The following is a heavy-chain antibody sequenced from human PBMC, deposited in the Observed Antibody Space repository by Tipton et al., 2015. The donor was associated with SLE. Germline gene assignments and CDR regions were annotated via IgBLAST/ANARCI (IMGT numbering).Heavy chain of an antibody. D-gene: IGHD2-8*01. J-gene: IGHJ4*02. CDR1: GFTFSSYW. Sequence: SLRLSCAASGFTFSSYWMHWVRQAPGKGLVWVSRINSDGISTSYADSVKGRFTISRDNGKNSLYLQMNSLRAEDTAVYYCARDLYRSYFGDWGQGTLVTVSS. CDR3: ARDLYRSYFGD. CDR2: INSDGIST. V-gene: IGHV3-74*01.